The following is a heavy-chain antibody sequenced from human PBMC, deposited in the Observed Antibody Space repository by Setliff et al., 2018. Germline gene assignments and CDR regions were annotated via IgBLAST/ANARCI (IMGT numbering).Heavy chain of an antibody. J-gene: IGHJ4*02. Sequence: PGGSLRLSCAASGFTFSSYWMSWVRQAPGKGLEWVANIKKQDGSEKYYVDSVKGRFTISRDNAKNSLYLQMNSLRAEDTAVYYCARPLGTYPATFDYWGQGTLVTVSS. V-gene: IGHV3-7*03. CDR3: ARPLGTYPATFDY. CDR2: IKKQDGSEK. D-gene: IGHD1-26*01. CDR1: GFTFSSYW.